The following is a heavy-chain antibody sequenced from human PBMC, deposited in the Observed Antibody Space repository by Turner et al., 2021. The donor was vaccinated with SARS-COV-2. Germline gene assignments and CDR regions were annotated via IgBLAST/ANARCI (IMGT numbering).Heavy chain of an antibody. D-gene: IGHD1-26*01. J-gene: IGHJ4*03. CDR2: ISAYNGNT. CDR3: ALLGGTDY. V-gene: IGHV1-18*01. CDR1: GYTFTSHG. Sequence: QLQLVQSGAALKKPGASVKVSCRTSGYTFTSHGISRVRQDPVQGIEWMGWISAYNGNTNYAQKVQDRVTMTTYTSTSTAYMELRSLKSDDTAVYYWALLGGTDYWGQGTLVTVSS.